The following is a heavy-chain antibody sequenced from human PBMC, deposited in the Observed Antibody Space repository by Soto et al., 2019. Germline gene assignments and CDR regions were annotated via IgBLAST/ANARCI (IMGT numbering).Heavy chain of an antibody. CDR1: GGSFSGYY. CDR3: ARYGGTPLWYFDL. Sequence: QVQLQQWGAGLLKPSETLSLTCAVYGGSFSGYYWTWVRQSPGKGLEWIGEVSHSGTTNYNPSLKRRVTISLDPSKTQFSLDLTSVTAADTAVYYCARYGGTPLWYFDLWGRGTLVTVSS. CDR2: VSHSGTT. V-gene: IGHV4-34*01. D-gene: IGHD2-15*01. J-gene: IGHJ2*01.